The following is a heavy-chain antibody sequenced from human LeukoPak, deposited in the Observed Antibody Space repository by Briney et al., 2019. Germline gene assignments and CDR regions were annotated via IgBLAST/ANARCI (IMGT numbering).Heavy chain of an antibody. J-gene: IGHJ5*02. D-gene: IGHD6-19*01. CDR2: IYPGDSDT. V-gene: IGHV5-51*01. Sequence: GESLKISCKGSGYIFTSYWIGWVRQLPGKGLEWMGIIYPGDSDTRYSPSFQGQVTISANKSSSTAYLQWSSLKASDTAMYYCARSLDSSGHWFDPWGQGTLVTVSS. CDR1: GYIFTSYW. CDR3: ARSLDSSGHWFDP.